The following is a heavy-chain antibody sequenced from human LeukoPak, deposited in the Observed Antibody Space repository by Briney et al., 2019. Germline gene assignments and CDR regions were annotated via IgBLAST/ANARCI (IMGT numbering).Heavy chain of an antibody. V-gene: IGHV3-33*01. CDR2: IWYDGSNK. D-gene: IGHD3-3*01. J-gene: IGHJ6*02. CDR1: GFTFSSYG. CDR3: ARARLRIFGVTGYYGMDV. Sequence: PGGSLRLSCAASGFTFSSYGMHWVRQAPGKGLEWVAVIWYDGSNKYYADSVKGRFTISRDNSKNTLYLQMNSLRVEDTAVYYCARARLRIFGVTGYYGMDVWGQGTTVTVSS.